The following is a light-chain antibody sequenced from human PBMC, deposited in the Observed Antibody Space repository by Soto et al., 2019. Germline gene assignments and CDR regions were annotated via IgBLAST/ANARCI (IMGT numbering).Light chain of an antibody. CDR2: EVS. J-gene: IGLJ2*01. Sequence: QSVLTQPASVSGSPGQSITISCTGTSSDVGGYNYVSWYQRHPGKAPKLMIYEVSNRPSGVSNRFSDSKSGNTASLTISGLQAEDEADYYCSSYTSSSTLLVFGGGTKLTVL. CDR3: SSYTSSSTLLV. CDR1: SSDVGGYNY. V-gene: IGLV2-14*01.